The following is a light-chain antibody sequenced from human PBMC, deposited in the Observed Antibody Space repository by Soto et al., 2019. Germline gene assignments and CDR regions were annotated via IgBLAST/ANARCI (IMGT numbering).Light chain of an antibody. Sequence: QSVLTQPPSASGTPGQRVTISCSGSSSNIGSTFVSWYQQLPGTAPKLLMYRNNQRPSGVPDRFSGSKSGTSASLAISGLRSEDEADYYCAAWDDSLRAVVFGGGTQLTVL. CDR2: RNN. V-gene: IGLV1-47*01. CDR1: SSNIGSTF. CDR3: AAWDDSLRAVV. J-gene: IGLJ2*01.